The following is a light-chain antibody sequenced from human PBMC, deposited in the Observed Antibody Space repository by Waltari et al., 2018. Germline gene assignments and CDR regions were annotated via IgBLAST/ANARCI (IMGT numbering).Light chain of an antibody. CDR3: SSYTSSSTSRV. Sequence: QSALTQPASVSGSPGQSTTISCTGTSSDVGGYNNVSWYQQHPGKAPKLMIYDVSNRPSGVSNRFSGSKSGNTASLTISGLQAEDEADYYCSSYTSSSTSRVFGGGTKLTVL. J-gene: IGLJ3*02. CDR1: SSDVGGYNN. V-gene: IGLV2-14*01. CDR2: DVS.